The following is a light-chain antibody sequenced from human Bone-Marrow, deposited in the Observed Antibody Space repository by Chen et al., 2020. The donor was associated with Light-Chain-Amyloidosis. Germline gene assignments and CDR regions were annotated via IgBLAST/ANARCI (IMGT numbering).Light chain of an antibody. Sequence: SYVLTQPSSVSVAPGQTATIACGGNNIGSTSVHWYQQTPGQAPLLFVYDDSDRPSGIPERLSGSNSGNTATLTISRVEAGYEAVYYCQVWDRSSDRPVFGGGTKLTVL. V-gene: IGLV3-21*02. CDR2: DDS. J-gene: IGLJ3*02. CDR3: QVWDRSSDRPV. CDR1: NIGSTS.